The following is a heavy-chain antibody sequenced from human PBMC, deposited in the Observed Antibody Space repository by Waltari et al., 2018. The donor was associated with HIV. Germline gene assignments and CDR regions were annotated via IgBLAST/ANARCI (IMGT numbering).Heavy chain of an antibody. Sequence: EVILVESGGGLVRPGGSLRLSCAASGFRFTDYNMNWVRQGPGKGLEGVACIGSLQNFIQCADSVKGRFPVSRDNARNSLYLQMNSLTAEDTAVYYGARGPPSGWSWFDPWGQGTLVTVSS. V-gene: IGHV3-21*01. D-gene: IGHD6-19*01. J-gene: IGHJ5*02. CDR1: GFRFTDYN. CDR2: IGSLQNFI. CDR3: ARGPPSGWSWFDP.